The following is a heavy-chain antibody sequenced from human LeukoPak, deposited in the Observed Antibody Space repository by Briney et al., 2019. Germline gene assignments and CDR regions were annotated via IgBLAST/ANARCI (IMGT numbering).Heavy chain of an antibody. Sequence: SETLSLTCTVSGGSISSYYWSWIRQPPGKGLEWIGYIYDSGSTNYNPSLKSRVTISVDTSKNQFSLKLSSVTAADTAVYHCARVGMFRFDPWGQGTLVTVSS. D-gene: IGHD3-10*02. CDR2: IYDSGST. CDR1: GGSISSYY. V-gene: IGHV4-59*01. CDR3: ARVGMFRFDP. J-gene: IGHJ5*02.